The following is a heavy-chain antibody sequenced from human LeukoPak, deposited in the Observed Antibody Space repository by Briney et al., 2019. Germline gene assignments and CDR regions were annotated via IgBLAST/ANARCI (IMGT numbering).Heavy chain of an antibody. D-gene: IGHD5-18*01. V-gene: IGHV1-8*03. J-gene: IGHJ4*02. Sequence: ASVKVSCKASGYTFTSYDINWVRQATGQGLEWMGWTNPNSGNTGYAQKFQGRVTITRNTSISTAYMELSSLRSEDTAVYYCARENPYSYGLGGTVDYWGQGTLVTVSS. CDR3: ARENPYSYGLGGTVDY. CDR2: TNPNSGNT. CDR1: GYTFTSYD.